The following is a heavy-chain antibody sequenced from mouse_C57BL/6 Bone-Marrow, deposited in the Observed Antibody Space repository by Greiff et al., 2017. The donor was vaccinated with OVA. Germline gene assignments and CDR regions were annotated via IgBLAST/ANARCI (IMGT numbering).Heavy chain of an antibody. CDR3: ANYSLAY. Sequence: EVKLQESGPGLVKPSQSLSLTCSVTGYSITSGYYWNWIRQFPGNKLEWMGYISYDGSNNYNPSLKNRISITRDTSKNQFFLKLNSVTTEDTATYYCANYSLAYWGQGTLVTVSA. CDR1: GYSITSGYY. V-gene: IGHV3-6*01. D-gene: IGHD1-1*02. CDR2: ISYDGSN. J-gene: IGHJ3*01.